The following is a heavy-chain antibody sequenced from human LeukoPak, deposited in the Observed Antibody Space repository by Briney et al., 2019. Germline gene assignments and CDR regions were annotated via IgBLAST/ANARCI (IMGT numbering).Heavy chain of an antibody. Sequence: GGSLRLSCAASGFTISTYGMSWVRQAPGKGLEWVANIKQDGREKYYVDSVKGRFAISRDNAKNSLYLQMNSLRAEDTAVYYCARVEDYDILTGFDYWGQGTLVTVSS. CDR2: IKQDGREK. CDR3: ARVEDYDILTGFDY. V-gene: IGHV3-7*01. D-gene: IGHD3-9*01. CDR1: GFTISTYG. J-gene: IGHJ4*02.